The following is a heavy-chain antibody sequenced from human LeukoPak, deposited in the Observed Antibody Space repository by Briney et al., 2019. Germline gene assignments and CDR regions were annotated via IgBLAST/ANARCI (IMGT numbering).Heavy chain of an antibody. Sequence: GGSLRLSCAASGFTFNSYWMTWLRQAPGRGLEWVAHINQGGSDKYYVDSVKGRFTISRDNPKNSLYLQMNSLRAEDTAVYYCASRATRFDYWGQGTLVTVSS. J-gene: IGHJ4*02. V-gene: IGHV3-7*01. CDR2: INQGGSDK. D-gene: IGHD2-15*01. CDR3: ASRATRFDY. CDR1: GFTFNSYW.